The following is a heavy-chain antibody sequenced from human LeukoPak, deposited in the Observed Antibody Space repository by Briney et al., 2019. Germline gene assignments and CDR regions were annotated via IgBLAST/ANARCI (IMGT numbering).Heavy chain of an antibody. CDR2: IYSGGST. CDR3: ARDGAKGYFDY. CDR1: GFTVSSNY. J-gene: IGHJ4*02. V-gene: IGHV3-53*01. Sequence: GGSLRLSCAASGFTVSSNYMSWVRQAPGKGLEWVSVIYSGGSTYYAGAVKGRFTISRDNSKNTLYLQMNSLRAEDTAVYYCARDGAKGYFDYWGQGTLVTVSS. D-gene: IGHD1-26*01.